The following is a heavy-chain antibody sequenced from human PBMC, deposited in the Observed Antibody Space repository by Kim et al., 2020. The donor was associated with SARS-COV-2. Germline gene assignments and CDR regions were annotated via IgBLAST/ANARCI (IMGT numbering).Heavy chain of an antibody. CDR3: ARVGKTIAVAGLVDP. J-gene: IGHJ5*02. V-gene: IGHV3-21*01. D-gene: IGHD6-19*01. Sequence: DSVKGRFTIARDKAKKSLYLQMNSLSAEDTAVYYCARVGKTIAVAGLVDPWGQGTLVTVSS.